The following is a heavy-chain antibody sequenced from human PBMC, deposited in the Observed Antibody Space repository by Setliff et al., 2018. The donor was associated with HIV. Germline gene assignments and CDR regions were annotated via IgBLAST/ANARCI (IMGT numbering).Heavy chain of an antibody. V-gene: IGHV1-46*01. CDR2: INPSGGST. D-gene: IGHD1-26*01. Sequence: ASVKVSCKASGYNFSSNGISWVRQAPGQGLEWMGIINPSGGSTKYSQKFQGRVTITRDTSASTAYMELSSLRSEDTAVYYCARGGSYKDYWGQGTLVTVSS. CDR3: ARGGSYKDY. J-gene: IGHJ4*02. CDR1: GYNFSSNG.